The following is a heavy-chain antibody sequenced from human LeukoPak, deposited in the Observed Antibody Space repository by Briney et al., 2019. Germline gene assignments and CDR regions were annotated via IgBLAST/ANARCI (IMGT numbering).Heavy chain of an antibody. J-gene: IGHJ4*02. CDR3: ARDGYSSSWYFHYFDY. CDR2: ISSSGSTI. CDR1: GFTFSRYS. Sequence: GGSLRLSCAGSGFTFSRYSMNWFRQAPGKGLEWVSYISSSGSTIYYADSVKGRFTISRDNAKNSLYLQMNSLRAEDTAVYYCARDGYSSSWYFHYFDYWGQGTLVTVSS. D-gene: IGHD6-13*01. V-gene: IGHV3-48*04.